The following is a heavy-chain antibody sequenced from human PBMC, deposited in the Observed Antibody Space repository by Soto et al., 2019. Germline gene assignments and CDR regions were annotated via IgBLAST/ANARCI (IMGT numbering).Heavy chain of an antibody. CDR2: IKSIADGATT. Sequence: EVQLVESGGGLVKPGGSLRLSCAATGLTFSNAWMNWVRQAPGKGLEWVGRIKSIADGATTAYAAPVKDRLTISRDEAKNVLYLQMNSLKTEDTAVYWCATYDSGCFFSAHWGQGTMVTVSS. V-gene: IGHV3-15*01. CDR1: GLTFSNAW. D-gene: IGHD6-19*01. J-gene: IGHJ4*02. CDR3: ATYDSGCFFSAH.